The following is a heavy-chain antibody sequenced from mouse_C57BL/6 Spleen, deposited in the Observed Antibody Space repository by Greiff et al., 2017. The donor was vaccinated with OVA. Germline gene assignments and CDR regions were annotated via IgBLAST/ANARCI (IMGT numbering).Heavy chain of an antibody. V-gene: IGHV1-82*01. J-gene: IGHJ2*01. D-gene: IGHD3-2*02. CDR3: ARRDSSGYFDH. Sequence: QVQLQQSGPELVKPGASVKISCKASGYAFSSSWMNWVKQRPGKGLEWIGRIYPGDGDTNYNGKFKGKATLTADKSSSTAYMQLSSLTSEDSAVYFCARRDSSGYFDHWGQGTTLTVSS. CDR1: GYAFSSSW. CDR2: IYPGDGDT.